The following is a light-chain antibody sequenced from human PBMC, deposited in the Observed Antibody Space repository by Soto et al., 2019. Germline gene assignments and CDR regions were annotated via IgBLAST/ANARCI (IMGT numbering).Light chain of an antibody. CDR3: QQYISYST. Sequence: DIQMTQSPSTLSASVGDRVTITCRASQSINNWLAWYQQKPGKAPKLLIYRASNLEGGVPSRFSGSGSGTEFTLTISSLQPDDFAIYYCQQYISYSTFGQGTTVEIK. J-gene: IGKJ1*01. CDR1: QSINNW. CDR2: RAS. V-gene: IGKV1-5*03.